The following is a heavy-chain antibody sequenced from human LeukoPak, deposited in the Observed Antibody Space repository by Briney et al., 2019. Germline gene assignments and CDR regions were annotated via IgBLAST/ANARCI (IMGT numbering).Heavy chain of an antibody. CDR3: ARDLWAYYYDSSGYFPFDY. CDR2: ISAYNGNT. CDR1: GYTFTSYG. D-gene: IGHD3-22*01. V-gene: IGHV1-18*01. Sequence: GASVKVSCKTSGYTFTSYGISWVRQAPEQGLEWMGWISAYNGNTNYAQKLQGRVTMTTDTSTSTAYMELRSLRSDDTAVYYCARDLWAYYYDSSGYFPFDYWGQGTLVTVSS. J-gene: IGHJ4*02.